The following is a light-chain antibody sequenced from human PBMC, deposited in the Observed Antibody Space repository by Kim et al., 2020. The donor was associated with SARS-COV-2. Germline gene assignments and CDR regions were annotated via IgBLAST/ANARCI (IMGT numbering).Light chain of an antibody. Sequence: GQSITLSCTGTSSAVGYYNSVSWYQQHPGKAPKLIMYDVSERASGVSNRFSGSQSGNTASLTISGLRAEDEADYYCSSHTTSSTYVFGSGTQLTVL. CDR1: SSAVGYYNS. CDR2: DVS. V-gene: IGLV2-14*04. J-gene: IGLJ1*01. CDR3: SSHTTSSTYV.